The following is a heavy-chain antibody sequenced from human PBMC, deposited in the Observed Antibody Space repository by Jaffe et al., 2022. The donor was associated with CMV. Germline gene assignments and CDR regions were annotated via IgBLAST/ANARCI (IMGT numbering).Heavy chain of an antibody. CDR3: ARHKGGPIPGDSLVENLDY. D-gene: IGHD1-1*01. CDR1: GGSINGHY. J-gene: IGHJ4*02. V-gene: IGHV4-59*08. Sequence: QVQLQESGPGLVKPAETLSLTCTVSGGSINGHYWSWIRQPPGKGLQWIGYVHYSGSAFYNPSLRSRVALSADTSRNKFFLRLTSVTAADTAVYFCARHKGGPIPGDSLVENLDYWGQGSLVTVSS. CDR2: VHYSGSA.